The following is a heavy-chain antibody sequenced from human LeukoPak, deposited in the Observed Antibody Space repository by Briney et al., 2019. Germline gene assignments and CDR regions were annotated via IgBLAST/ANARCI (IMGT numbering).Heavy chain of an antibody. CDR3: ARDQGELSNY. V-gene: IGHV3-48*04. CDR2: ISSSGSTI. CDR1: GFTFSRYS. D-gene: IGHD3-16*02. J-gene: IGHJ4*02. Sequence: GGSLRLSCAASGFTFSRYSMNWVRQAPGKGLEWVSYISSSGSTIYYADSVKGRFTISRDNAKNSLYLQMNSLRAEDTAVYYCARDQGELSNYWGQGTLVTVSS.